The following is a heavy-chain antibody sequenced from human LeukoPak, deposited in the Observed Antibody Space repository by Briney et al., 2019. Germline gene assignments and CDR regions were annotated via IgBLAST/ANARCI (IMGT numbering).Heavy chain of an antibody. J-gene: IGHJ4*02. CDR1: GGSISSYY. CDR2: IYSSGST. CDR3: ARRGSGSYYHPIDS. D-gene: IGHD3-10*01. V-gene: IGHV4-59*01. Sequence: PSETLSLTCSVSGGSISSYYWSWIRQPPGKGLEWIGYIYSSGSTNYNPSLKSRVTISIDTSKNQFSLKLSSVTAADTAVYYCARRGSGSYYHPIDSWGQGTLVTVSS.